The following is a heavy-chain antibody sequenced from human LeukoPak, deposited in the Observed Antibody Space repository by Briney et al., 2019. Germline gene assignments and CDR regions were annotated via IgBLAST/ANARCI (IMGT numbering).Heavy chain of an antibody. J-gene: IGHJ4*02. V-gene: IGHV3-23*01. D-gene: IGHD1-26*01. CDR2: ISDSGGST. CDR1: GFTFSSYG. Sequence: GGTLRLSCAASGFTFSSYGMSWVRQAPGKGLEWVSAISDSGGSTYYADSVKGRFTISRDNSKNTLYLQMNSLRVDDTAVYYCARVWYSGSYPVDYWGQGTLVTVSS. CDR3: ARVWYSGSYPVDY.